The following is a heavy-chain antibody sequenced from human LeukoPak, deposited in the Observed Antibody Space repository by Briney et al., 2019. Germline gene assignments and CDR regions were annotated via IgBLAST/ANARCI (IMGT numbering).Heavy chain of an antibody. CDR3: ATEHYYGSGSYSYYFDY. D-gene: IGHD3-10*01. CDR1: GFTFSSYW. V-gene: IGHV3-21*01. J-gene: IGHJ4*02. Sequence: GGSLRLSCAASGFTFSSYWMSWVRQAPGKGLEWVSSISSSSSYIYYADSVKGRFTISRDNAKNSLYLQMNSLRAEDTAVYYCATEHYYGSGSYSYYFDYWGQGTLVTVSS. CDR2: ISSSSSYI.